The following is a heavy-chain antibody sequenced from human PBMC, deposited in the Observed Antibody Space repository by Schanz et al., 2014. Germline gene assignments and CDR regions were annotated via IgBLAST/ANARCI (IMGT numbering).Heavy chain of an antibody. V-gene: IGHV3-30*03. J-gene: IGHJ4*02. D-gene: IGHD5-12*01. CDR2: ISYDGSNK. CDR3: AREYSSYGTVYY. Sequence: VQLLESGGGLVQPGGSLRLSCAASGFTFSKYGVHWVRQAPGKGLEWVALISYDGSNKYYADSVKGRFTISRDSSKNTLYLQMNSLRVEDTALYYCAREYSSYGTVYYWGQGTLVTVSS. CDR1: GFTFSKYG.